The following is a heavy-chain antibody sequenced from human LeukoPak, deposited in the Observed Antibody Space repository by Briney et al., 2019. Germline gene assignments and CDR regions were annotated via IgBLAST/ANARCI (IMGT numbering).Heavy chain of an antibody. J-gene: IGHJ4*02. CDR1: GGSISSGDYY. V-gene: IGHV4-30-4*01. CDR3: ARDSYDYGLAFDY. D-gene: IGHD4-17*01. CDR2: IYYSGST. Sequence: SETLSLTCTVSGGSISSGDYYWSWIRQPPGKGLEWIGYIYYSGSTYYNPSLKSRVTISVDTSKNQFSLKLSSVTAADTAVYYCARDSYDYGLAFDYWGQGTLVTVSS.